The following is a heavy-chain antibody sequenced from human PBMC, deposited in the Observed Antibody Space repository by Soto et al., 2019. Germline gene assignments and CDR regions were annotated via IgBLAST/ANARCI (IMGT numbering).Heavy chain of an antibody. J-gene: IGHJ4*02. Sequence: QVQLVESGGGVVQPGRSLRLSCAASGFTFSSYAMHWVRQAPGKGLEWVAVISYDGSNKYYADSVKGRFTISRDNSKNTLYLQMNSLRAEDTAVYYCARGFSVAAAPAGYWGQGTLVTVSS. CDR3: ARGFSVAAAPAGY. CDR1: GFTFSSYA. V-gene: IGHV3-30-3*01. CDR2: ISYDGSNK. D-gene: IGHD6-13*01.